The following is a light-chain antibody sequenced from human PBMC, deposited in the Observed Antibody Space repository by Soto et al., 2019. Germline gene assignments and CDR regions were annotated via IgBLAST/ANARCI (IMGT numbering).Light chain of an antibody. V-gene: IGLV1-40*01. CDR1: SSNIGAGYE. J-gene: IGLJ1*01. CDR3: QSYDSGLSGYV. CDR2: ENN. Sequence: QSVLTQPPSVSEAPGQRVTISCTGSSSNIGAGYEAHWYQQVPGTAPKLLIYENNNRPSGVPDRFSGSKSGTSAYLAITGLQAEDEAAYYCQSYDSGLSGYVFGTGTKLTVL.